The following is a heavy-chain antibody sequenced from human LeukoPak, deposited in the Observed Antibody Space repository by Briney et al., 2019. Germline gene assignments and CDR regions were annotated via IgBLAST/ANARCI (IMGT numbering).Heavy chain of an antibody. D-gene: IGHD5-24*01. Sequence: ASVRVSCKASGYTFTDYYMHWVREAPGQGLEWMGWLNPNSGDTNYAQKFQGRVSMTRDSSISTAYMDLSDLRSDDTAVYSCARGRNIEMTTMSGGSDYWGQGTLVTVSS. J-gene: IGHJ4*02. V-gene: IGHV1-2*02. CDR2: LNPNSGDT. CDR1: GYTFTDYY. CDR3: ARGRNIEMTTMSGGSDY.